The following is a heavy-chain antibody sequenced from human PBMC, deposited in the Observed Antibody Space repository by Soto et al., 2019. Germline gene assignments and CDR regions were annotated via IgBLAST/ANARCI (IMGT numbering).Heavy chain of an antibody. CDR3: ARDLSYGDYLAVMAAANAFDI. CDR1: GYTFTSYG. V-gene: IGHV1-18*01. J-gene: IGHJ3*02. D-gene: IGHD4-17*01. CDR2: ISAYNGNT. Sequence: ASVKVSCKASGYTFTSYGISWVRQAPGQGLEWMGWISAYNGNTNYAQKLQGRVTMTTDTSTSTAYMELRSLRSDDTAVYYCARDLSYGDYLAVMAAANAFDIWGQGTMVTVSS.